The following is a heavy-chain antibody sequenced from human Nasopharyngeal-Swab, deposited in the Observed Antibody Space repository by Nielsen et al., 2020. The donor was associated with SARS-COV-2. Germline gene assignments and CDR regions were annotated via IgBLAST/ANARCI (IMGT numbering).Heavy chain of an antibody. J-gene: IGHJ6*02. CDR3: ARNTYYDFWSGYHYGMDV. CDR1: GFTFSGYG. V-gene: IGHV3-30*03. Sequence: GESLKISCAASGFTFSGYGMHWVRQAPGKGLEWVAVISYDGSNKYYADSVKGRFTISRDNSKNTLYLQMNSLRAEDTAVYYCARNTYYDFWSGYHYGMDVWGQGTTVTVSS. CDR2: ISYDGSNK. D-gene: IGHD3-3*01.